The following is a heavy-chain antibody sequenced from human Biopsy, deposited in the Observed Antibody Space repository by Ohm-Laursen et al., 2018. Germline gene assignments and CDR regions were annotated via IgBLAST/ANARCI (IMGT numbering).Heavy chain of an antibody. CDR3: AKTFHGSSFLYDY. CDR2: LSGSGGTT. V-gene: IGHV3-23*01. CDR1: GFTFSSYG. D-gene: IGHD2-15*01. J-gene: IGHJ4*02. Sequence: SLRPSCAATGFTFSSYGMSWVRQAPGKGLEWVSVLSGSGGTTYYADSVKGRFTISRDNSKNTLYLQMNSLTAEDTAVYYCAKTFHGSSFLYDYWGQGTLVTVSS.